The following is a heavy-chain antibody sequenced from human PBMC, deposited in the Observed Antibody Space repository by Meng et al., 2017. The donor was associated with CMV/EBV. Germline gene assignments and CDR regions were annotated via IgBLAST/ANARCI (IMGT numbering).Heavy chain of an antibody. J-gene: IGHJ4*02. CDR3: ARGTLSGSSPAVFDY. CDR2: INPSGGST. D-gene: IGHD1-26*01. Sequence: ASVKVSCKASGYTFTSYYMHWVRQAPGQGLEWMGIINPSGGSTSYAQKFQGRVTMTRDTSTSTVYMELSSLRSEGTAVYYCARGTLSGSSPAVFDYWGQGTLVTVSS. V-gene: IGHV1-46*01. CDR1: GYTFTSYY.